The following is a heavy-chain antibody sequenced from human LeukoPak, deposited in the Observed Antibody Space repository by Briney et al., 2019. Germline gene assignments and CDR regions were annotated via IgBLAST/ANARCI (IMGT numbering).Heavy chain of an antibody. J-gene: IGHJ5*02. V-gene: IGHV1-69*06. Sequence: SVKVSCKASGYTFTSYDINWVRQAPGQGLEWMGGIIPIFGTANYAQKFQGRVTITADKSTSTAYMELSSLRSEDTAVYYCARGEGITNWFDPWGQGTLVTVSS. CDR3: ARGEGITNWFDP. CDR1: GYTFTSYD. CDR2: IIPIFGTA. D-gene: IGHD1-14*01.